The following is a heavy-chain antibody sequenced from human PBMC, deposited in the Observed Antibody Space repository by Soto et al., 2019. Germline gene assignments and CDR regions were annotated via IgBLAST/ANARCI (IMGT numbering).Heavy chain of an antibody. CDR3: ARYRDGYNPNYYYYYGMDV. CDR2: ISYDGSNK. CDR1: GFTFSSYA. J-gene: IGHJ6*02. V-gene: IGHV3-30-3*01. D-gene: IGHD5-12*01. Sequence: QVQLVESGGGVVQPGRSLRLSCAASGFTFSSYAMHWVRQAPGKGLEWVAVISYDGSNKYYADSVKGRFTISRDNSKNTLYLQMNSLRAEDMAVYYCARYRDGYNPNYYYYYGMDVWGQGTTVTVSS.